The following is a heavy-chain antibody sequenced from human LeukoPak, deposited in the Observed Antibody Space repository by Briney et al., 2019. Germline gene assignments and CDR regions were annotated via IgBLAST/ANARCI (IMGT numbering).Heavy chain of an antibody. CDR2: ISDSGNT. V-gene: IGHV3-23*01. Sequence: GGSLRLSCAASGFTLSSHAMSWVRQAPGKGLEWVSAISDSGNTYHADSVKGRFTISRDSSKNTLFLQMNRLRPEDAAVYYCAKAPVTTCRGAYCYPFDYWGQGTLVTVSS. CDR1: GFTLSSHA. CDR3: AKAPVTTCRGAYCYPFDY. D-gene: IGHD2-21*01. J-gene: IGHJ4*02.